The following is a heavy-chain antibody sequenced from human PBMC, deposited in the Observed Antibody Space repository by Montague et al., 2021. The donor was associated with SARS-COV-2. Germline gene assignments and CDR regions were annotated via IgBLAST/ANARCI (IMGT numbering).Heavy chain of an antibody. Sequence: NTDYAVSVKSRITISPDTSKNQFSLHLNSVTPEDTAVYYCARGWNYAFDIWSQGTMVTVSS. CDR2: NT. CDR3: ARGWNYAFDI. V-gene: IGHV6-1*01. J-gene: IGHJ3*02. D-gene: IGHD1-7*01.